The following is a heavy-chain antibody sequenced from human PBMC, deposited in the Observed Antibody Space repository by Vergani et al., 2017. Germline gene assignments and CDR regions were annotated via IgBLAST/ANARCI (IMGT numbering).Heavy chain of an antibody. J-gene: IGHJ6*02. CDR3: ARHRGSGGFFPSSYFYGMDV. CDR1: DSSIMTNPY. CDR2: IHHSGDT. D-gene: IGHD3-10*01. V-gene: IGHV4-38-2*01. Sequence: QVQLQESGPGLVKPSETLTLTCDVSDSSIMTNPYWGWFRQSPGKGLVWIGCIHHSGDTHYNSSLKSRVSISIVSSSKFSLSLTSVTAADTAIYYCARHRGSGGFFPSSYFYGMDVLGHGTTVTVSS.